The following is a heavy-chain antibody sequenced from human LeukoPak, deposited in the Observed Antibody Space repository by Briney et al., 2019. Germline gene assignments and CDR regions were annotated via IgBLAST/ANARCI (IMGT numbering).Heavy chain of an antibody. V-gene: IGHV2-5*02. D-gene: IGHD6-6*01. CDR1: GFSLTTSGVG. CDR2: IYWDDDA. J-gene: IGHJ3*02. Sequence: SGPTLVNPTQTLTLTCTFSGFSLTTSGVGVAWIRQAPGKALDWLAMIYWDDDARYSPSLRTRLTITKDTLKNQVVLTMTNMDPVDTGTYYCAHRHRTSSSFDDALDIWGQGTMVTVSS. CDR3: AHRHRTSSSFDDALDI.